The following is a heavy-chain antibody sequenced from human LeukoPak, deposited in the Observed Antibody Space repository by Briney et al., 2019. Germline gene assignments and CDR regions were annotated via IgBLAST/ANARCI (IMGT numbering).Heavy chain of an antibody. J-gene: IGHJ3*02. V-gene: IGHV7-4-1*02. Sequence: ASVKVSCKTSGYTFTSYAMNWVRQAPGQGLEWMGWINTNTGNPTYAQGFTGRFVFSLDTSVSTAYLQISSLKAEDTAVYYCARSGYSSGWYLDAFDIWGQGTMVTVSS. D-gene: IGHD6-19*01. CDR1: GYTFTSYA. CDR3: ARSGYSSGWYLDAFDI. CDR2: INTNTGNP.